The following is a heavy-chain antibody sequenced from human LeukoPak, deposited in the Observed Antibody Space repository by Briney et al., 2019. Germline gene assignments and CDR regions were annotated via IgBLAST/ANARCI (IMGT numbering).Heavy chain of an antibody. CDR1: GCTFDDYA. D-gene: IGHD5-18*01. CDR3: AKPRLWAMEY. V-gene: IGHV3-43*02. CDR2: ISGDGGST. J-gene: IGHJ4*02. Sequence: PGGSLRLSCAASGCTFDDYAMHWVRQAPGKGLEWVSLISGDGGSTYYADSVKGRCTISRDNSKNPLYLQMNSLRTEDTALYYCAKPRLWAMEYWGQGTLVTVSS.